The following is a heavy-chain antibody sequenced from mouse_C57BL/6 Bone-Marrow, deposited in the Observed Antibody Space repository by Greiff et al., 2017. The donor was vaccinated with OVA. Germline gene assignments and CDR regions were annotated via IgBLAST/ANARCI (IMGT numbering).Heavy chain of an antibody. Sequence: VQLQQPGAELVKPGASVKMSCKASGYTFTSYWITWVKQRPGQGLEWIGDIYPDSGSTNYNEKFKSKATLTVDTSSSTAYTQLSSLTSEDSAVYYCARKGYGNWYFDGWGTGTTVTVSS. J-gene: IGHJ1*03. CDR3: ARKGYGNWYFDG. CDR1: GYTFTSYW. CDR2: IYPDSGST. V-gene: IGHV1-55*01. D-gene: IGHD2-1*01.